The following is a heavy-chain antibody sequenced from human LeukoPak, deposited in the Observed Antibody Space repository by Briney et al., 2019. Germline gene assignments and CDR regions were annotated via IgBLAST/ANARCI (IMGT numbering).Heavy chain of an antibody. D-gene: IGHD3-9*01. CDR3: AKDGVDYYDILTGDYYYMDV. CDR2: ISGSGGST. J-gene: IGHJ6*03. CDR1: GFTFSSYA. Sequence: GGSLRLSCAASGFTFSSYAMSWVRQAPGKGLEWVSAISGSGGSTYYADSVKGRFTISRDNSKNTLYLQMNSLRAEDTAVYYCAKDGVDYYDILTGDYYYMDVWGKGTTVTVSS. V-gene: IGHV3-23*01.